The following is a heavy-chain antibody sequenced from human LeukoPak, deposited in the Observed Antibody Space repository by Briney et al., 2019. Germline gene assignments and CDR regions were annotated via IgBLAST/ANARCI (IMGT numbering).Heavy chain of an antibody. D-gene: IGHD1-26*01. V-gene: IGHV4-59*01. CDR3: ARGWDCFDY. CDR2: MYYSGST. Sequence: PSETLSLTCTVSGGSISSYYWSWIRQPPGKGLEWIGYMYYSGSTSYNPSLKSRVTISVDTSKNQFSLKLSSVTAADTAVYYCARGWDCFDYWGRGTLVTVSS. J-gene: IGHJ4*02. CDR1: GGSISSYY.